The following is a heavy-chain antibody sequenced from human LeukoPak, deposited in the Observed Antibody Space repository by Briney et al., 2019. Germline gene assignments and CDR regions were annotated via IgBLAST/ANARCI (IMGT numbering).Heavy chain of an antibody. D-gene: IGHD1-26*01. Sequence: GESLKISCKGSGYSFTSYWIGWVRQMPGKGLEWMGIIFPGESDTRYSPSFQGQVTISVDKSINTAYLQWSSLKASDSAMYYCARHGRATRYYYYMDVWGKGTTVTVSS. CDR3: ARHGRATRYYYYMDV. CDR1: GYSFTSYW. J-gene: IGHJ6*03. CDR2: IFPGESDT. V-gene: IGHV5-51*01.